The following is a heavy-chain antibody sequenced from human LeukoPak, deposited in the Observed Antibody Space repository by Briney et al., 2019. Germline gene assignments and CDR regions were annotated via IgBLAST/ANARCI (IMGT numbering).Heavy chain of an antibody. V-gene: IGHV1-8*01. CDR2: MNPNSGNT. CDR3: ARVWCGNTVPTYFSLAHYSYGMDV. D-gene: IGHD4-11*01. J-gene: IGHJ6*02. CDR1: GYTFTSYD. Sequence: ASVKLSCKASGYTFTSYDINWVRQATGQGLEWVGWMNPNSGNTGYAHKFQGRVTMTRNTSISTAYMELSSLRSEDTAVYYCARVWCGNTVPTYFSLAHYSYGMDVWGQGSTVTVSS.